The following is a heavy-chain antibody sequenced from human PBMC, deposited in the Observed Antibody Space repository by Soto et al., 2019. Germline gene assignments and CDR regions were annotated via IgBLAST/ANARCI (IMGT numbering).Heavy chain of an antibody. V-gene: IGHV4-39*01. J-gene: IGHJ6*02. CDR2: IYYSGST. CDR1: GGSISSSSYY. Sequence: SETLSLTCTVSGGSISSSSYYWGWIRQPPGKGLEWIGSIYYSGSTYYNPSLKSRVTISVDTSKNQFSLKLSSVTAADTAVYYCARAEGTLPATYHYYGMDVWGQGTTVTVSS. D-gene: IGHD1-26*01. CDR3: ARAEGTLPATYHYYGMDV.